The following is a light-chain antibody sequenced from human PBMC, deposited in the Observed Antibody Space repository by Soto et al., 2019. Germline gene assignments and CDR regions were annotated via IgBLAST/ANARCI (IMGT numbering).Light chain of an antibody. V-gene: IGLV2-14*01. CDR2: DVS. CDR3: SSYTGSSTYVV. Sequence: ALTQPASVSGSPGQSITISCTGTSSDVGGYNYVSWYQQHPGKAPKLMIYDVSNRPSGVSNRFSGSKSGNTASLTISGLQAEDEADYYCSSYTGSSTYVVFGGGTKVTVL. CDR1: SSDVGGYNY. J-gene: IGLJ2*01.